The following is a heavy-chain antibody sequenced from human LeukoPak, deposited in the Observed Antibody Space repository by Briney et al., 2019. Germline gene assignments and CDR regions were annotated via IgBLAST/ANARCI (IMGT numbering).Heavy chain of an antibody. CDR1: GGSFSGYY. D-gene: IGHD3-10*01. J-gene: IGHJ4*02. CDR3: STGMLRGLAPVFLDY. Sequence: KTSETLSLTCAVYGGSFSGYYWSWIRQPPGKGLEWIGEINHSGRTNYNPSLKSRVAISLDTSKNQFSLNLRSVTAADTAVYYCSTGMLRGLAPVFLDYWGQGTLVTVSS. CDR2: INHSGRT. V-gene: IGHV4-34*01.